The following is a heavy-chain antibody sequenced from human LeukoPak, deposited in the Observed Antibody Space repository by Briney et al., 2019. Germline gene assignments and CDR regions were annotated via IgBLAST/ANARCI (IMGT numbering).Heavy chain of an antibody. J-gene: IGHJ4*02. CDR2: INPDSDGT. V-gene: IGHV1-2*02. CDR1: GYAFTAYY. D-gene: IGHD3-3*01. Sequence: ASVKVSCKASGYAFTAYYVHWVRQAPGQGPEWMGWINPDSDGTNFAQKFQGRVIMTTDTSISTAYMELTSLTSDDTAVYYCARVSPYDLWSCGPQVFDYWGQGTLVTVSS. CDR3: ARVSPYDLWSCGPQVFDY.